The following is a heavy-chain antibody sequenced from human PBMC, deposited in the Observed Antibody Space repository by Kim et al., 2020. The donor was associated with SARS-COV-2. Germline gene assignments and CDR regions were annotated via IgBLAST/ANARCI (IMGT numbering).Heavy chain of an antibody. J-gene: IGHJ4*02. Sequence: SETLSLTCTVSGGSISSYYWSWIRQPPGKGLEWIGYIYYSGSTNYNPSLKSRVTISVDTSKNQFSLKLSSVTAADTAVYYCARGKGGIDYWGQGTLVTVSS. CDR3: ARGKGGIDY. CDR2: IYYSGST. CDR1: GGSISSYY. D-gene: IGHD3-16*01. V-gene: IGHV4-59*13.